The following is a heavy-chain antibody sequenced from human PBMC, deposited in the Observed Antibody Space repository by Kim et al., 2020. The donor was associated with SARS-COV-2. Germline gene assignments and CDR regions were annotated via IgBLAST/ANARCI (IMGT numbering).Heavy chain of an antibody. CDR1: GYSG. D-gene: IGHD4-17*01. CDR3: ARTPTTVNTSWFDP. J-gene: IGHJ5*02. CDR2: ISTDNGKT. V-gene: IGHV1-18*01. Sequence: ASVKVSCKASGYSGITWVRQAPGQGLEWMGWISTDNGKTNYAQKFQDRVTVTTDTSTNTVYMEVRSLRSDDTAVYYCARTPTTVNTSWFDPWGQGTLVT.